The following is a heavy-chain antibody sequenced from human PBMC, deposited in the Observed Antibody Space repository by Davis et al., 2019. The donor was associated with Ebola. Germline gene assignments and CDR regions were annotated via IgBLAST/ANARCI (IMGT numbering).Heavy chain of an antibody. CDR3: AKSVKWELLRIYFDY. V-gene: IGHV3-23*01. J-gene: IGHJ4*02. Sequence: GESLKISCAGPGFTFNLYVMSWVRQAPGKGLEWVSAIDGGDGSTYYPDSVKGRFTISRDNSKNTLYLQMNSLKAEDTAVYYCAKSVKWELLRIYFDYWGQGTLVTVSS. CDR1: GFTFNLYV. D-gene: IGHD1-26*01. CDR2: IDGGDGST.